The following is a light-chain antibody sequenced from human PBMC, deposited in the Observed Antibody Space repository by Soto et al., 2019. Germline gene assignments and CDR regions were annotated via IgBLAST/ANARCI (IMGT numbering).Light chain of an antibody. Sequence: QSALTQPASVSGSPGQSITISCTGTSSDVGGYNYVSWYQQLPGTAPKLLIYGNNNRPSGVPARFSGSKSGTSASLAIAGLQAEDEGDYYCQSYDSSLSGYVFGTGTKLTVL. CDR2: GNN. CDR3: QSYDSSLSGYV. CDR1: SSDVGGYNY. V-gene: IGLV1-40*01. J-gene: IGLJ1*01.